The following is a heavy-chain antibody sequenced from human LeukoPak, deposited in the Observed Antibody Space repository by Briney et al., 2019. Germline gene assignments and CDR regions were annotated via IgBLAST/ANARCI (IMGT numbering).Heavy chain of an antibody. CDR1: GYTFTSYY. J-gene: IGHJ4*02. V-gene: IGHV1-46*01. Sequence: GASVKVSCKASGYTFTSYYMHWVRQAPGQGLEWMGIINPSGGSTSYAQKFQGRVTMTRDTSTSTVYMELSSLRSEDTAVYYCARDRFVLTKRSTSGFGYWGQGTLVTVSS. D-gene: IGHD2-2*01. CDR3: ARDRFVLTKRSTSGFGY. CDR2: INPSGGST.